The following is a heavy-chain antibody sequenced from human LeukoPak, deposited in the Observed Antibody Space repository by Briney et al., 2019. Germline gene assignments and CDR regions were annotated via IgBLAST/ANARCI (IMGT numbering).Heavy chain of an antibody. CDR2: ISSSGSTI. J-gene: IGHJ2*01. V-gene: IGHV3-11*01. Sequence: KPGGSLRLSCAASGFTFSDYYMSWIRQAPGKGLEWVSYISSSGSTIYYADSVKGRFTISRDNAKSSLYLQMNSLRAEDTAVYYCARDSISSSWYPLRYFDLWGRGTLVTVSS. CDR1: GFTFSDYY. CDR3: ARDSISSSWYPLRYFDL. D-gene: IGHD6-13*01.